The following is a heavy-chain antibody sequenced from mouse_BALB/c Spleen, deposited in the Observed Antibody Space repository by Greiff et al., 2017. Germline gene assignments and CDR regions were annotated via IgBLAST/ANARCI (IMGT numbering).Heavy chain of an antibody. V-gene: IGHV14-3*02. D-gene: IGHD2-1*01. CDR3: ARGGNYGAWFAY. CDR2: IDPANGNT. J-gene: IGHJ3*01. CDR1: GFNIKDTY. Sequence: VHVKQSGAELVKPGASVKLSCTASGFNIKDTYMHWVKQRPEQGLEWIGRIDPANGNTKYDPKFQGKATITADTSSNTAYLQLSSLTSEDTAVYYCARGGNYGAWFAYWGQGTLVTVSA.